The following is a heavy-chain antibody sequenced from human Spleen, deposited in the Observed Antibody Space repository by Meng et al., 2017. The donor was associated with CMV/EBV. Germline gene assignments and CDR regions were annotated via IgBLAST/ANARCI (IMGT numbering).Heavy chain of an antibody. CDR1: SFRGYS. CDR2: INHSGST. V-gene: IGHV4-34*01. J-gene: IGHJ5*02. Sequence: SFRGYSWSWIRQPPGKGLEWIGEINHSGSTNSNPSLKSRVTISVDTSKNQFSLKLSSVTAADTAVYYCARGRGYCSSTSCYRNWFDPWGQGTLVTVSS. CDR3: ARGRGYCSSTSCYRNWFDP. D-gene: IGHD2-2*02.